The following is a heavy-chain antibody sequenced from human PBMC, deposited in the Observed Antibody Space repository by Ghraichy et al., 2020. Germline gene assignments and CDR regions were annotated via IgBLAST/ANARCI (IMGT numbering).Heavy chain of an antibody. CDR1: GFVFGDFT. CDR2: ISGRSNYI. CDR3: VKEGAVVGATGTFDF. V-gene: IGHV3-21*06. D-gene: IGHD1-26*01. J-gene: IGHJ4*02. Sequence: GGSLRLSCAASGFVFGDFTMHWIRQAPGKGLDWVSSISGRSNYIYYADFVQGRFTISRDNAKNSLFLQMDTLRPEDTAHYFCVKEGAVVGATGTFDFWGQGTLATVSS.